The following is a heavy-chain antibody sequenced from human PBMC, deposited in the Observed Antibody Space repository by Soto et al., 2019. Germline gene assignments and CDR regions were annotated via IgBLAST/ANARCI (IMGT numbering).Heavy chain of an antibody. Sequence: PSDTLSLTCAVSGGSISGGGYSWSWIRQPPGKGLEWIGYIYHSGSTYYNPSLKSRVTISVDRSKNQFSLKLGSVTAADTAVYYCARGRVVGATTFDYWGQGTLVTVSS. J-gene: IGHJ4*02. D-gene: IGHD1-26*01. CDR3: ARGRVVGATTFDY. V-gene: IGHV4-30-2*01. CDR1: GGSISGGGYS. CDR2: IYHSGST.